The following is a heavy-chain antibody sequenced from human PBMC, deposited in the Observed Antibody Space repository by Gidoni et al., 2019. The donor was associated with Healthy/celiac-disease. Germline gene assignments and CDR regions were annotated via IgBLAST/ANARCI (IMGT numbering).Heavy chain of an antibody. CDR2: VYTSGIT. CDR3: ATNLAYHDWNPCYDH. D-gene: IGHD1-1*01. J-gene: IGHJ4*02. CDR1: GDSVINGTDY. Sequence: QVQLQASGPGLVQPSQTLSLTCTVSGDSVINGTDYWTWLRQTAGKGLEWIGHVYTSGITNYSPSLGSRGTMSLDKSKSQFSLRLTSVTAADTAVYFCATNLAYHDWNPCYDHWGQGILVTVSS. V-gene: IGHV4-61*02.